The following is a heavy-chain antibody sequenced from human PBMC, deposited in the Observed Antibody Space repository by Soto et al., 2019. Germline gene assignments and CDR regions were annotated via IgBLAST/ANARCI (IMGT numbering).Heavy chain of an antibody. D-gene: IGHD5-18*01. J-gene: IGHJ5*02. V-gene: IGHV4-39*01. CDR1: GGSISSSSYY. Sequence: QLQLQESGPGLVKPSETLSLTCTVSGGSISSSSYYWGWIRQPPGKGLEWIGSIYYSGSPYYNPSLKSRVTISVDTSKNQFSLKLSSVTAADTAVYYCARHRGRGYSYGYGGNWFDPWGQGTLVTVSS. CDR3: ARHRGRGYSYGYGGNWFDP. CDR2: IYYSGSP.